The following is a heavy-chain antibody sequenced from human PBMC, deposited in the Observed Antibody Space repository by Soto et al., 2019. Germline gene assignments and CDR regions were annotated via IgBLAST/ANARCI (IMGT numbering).Heavy chain of an antibody. CDR2: IYYSGRT. Sequence: QLRLQESGPGLVKSSETLSLTCTISGGSVRSSSYYWGWIRQPTGRGLEWIASIYYSGRTHNNPALKSRVTMSIDTYTNQFSLKMNSVTAADTAVYYCARHEGAAAADRPLHYWGQGTLVTVSS. V-gene: IGHV4-39*01. CDR1: GGSVRSSSYY. D-gene: IGHD6-13*01. CDR3: ARHEGAAAADRPLHY. J-gene: IGHJ4*02.